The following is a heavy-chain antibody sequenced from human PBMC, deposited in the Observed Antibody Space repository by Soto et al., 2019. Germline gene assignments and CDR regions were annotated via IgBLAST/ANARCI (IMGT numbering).Heavy chain of an antibody. V-gene: IGHV1-2*02. J-gene: IGHJ6*02. D-gene: IGHD3-10*02. CDR3: ARNMDYYYGRGNGNGHGV. CDR2: NNPKFGDT. Sequence: QVQLVQSGAEVKEPGDSVRVSCEASGYTFTAYYVHWVRRAPGQGLEWMGWNNPKFGDTTYAQDFQGRVSMTRDMSISTVYMELSRLTSDDTAIYYCARNMDYYYGRGNGNGHGVWGQGTTVTVFS. CDR1: GYTFTAYY.